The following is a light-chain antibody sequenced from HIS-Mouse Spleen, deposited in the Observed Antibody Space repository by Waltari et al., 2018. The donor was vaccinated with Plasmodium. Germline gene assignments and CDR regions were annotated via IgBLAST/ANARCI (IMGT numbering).Light chain of an antibody. CDR2: GAS. Sequence: EIVLTQSPGTLSLSPGERATLSCRASRRVSSSYLAWYQQKPGQAPRLLIYGASSRAPGIPDRLSGSGSGTDFTRTISRLEPEDFAVYYCQQYGSSPPWTFGQGTKVEIK. V-gene: IGKV3-20*01. CDR1: RRVSSSY. CDR3: QQYGSSPPWT. J-gene: IGKJ1*01.